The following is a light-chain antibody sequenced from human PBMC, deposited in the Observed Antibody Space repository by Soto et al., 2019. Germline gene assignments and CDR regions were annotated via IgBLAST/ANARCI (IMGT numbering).Light chain of an antibody. Sequence: DIVMTQSPATLSVAPGESATLSCRASQGIGDTLAWYQHKPGQPPRLLIYDTSARATGVPARFSGSRSGTDFTLAINSLQSEDFAVYYCQRYNNWPLTFGGGTKVDIK. CDR1: QGIGDT. CDR3: QRYNNWPLT. CDR2: DTS. J-gene: IGKJ4*01. V-gene: IGKV3-15*01.